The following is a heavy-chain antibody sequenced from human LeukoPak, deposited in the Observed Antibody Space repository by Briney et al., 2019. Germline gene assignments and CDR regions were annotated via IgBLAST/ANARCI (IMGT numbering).Heavy chain of an antibody. CDR3: ARDPTRRLYYYDSSGMFDY. CDR2: INSDGSST. V-gene: IGHV3-74*01. D-gene: IGHD3-22*01. CDR1: GFTFSSYE. Sequence: GGSLRLSCAASGFTFSSYEMNWVRQAPGKGLVWVSRINSDGSSTSYADSVKGRFTISRDNAKNTLYLQMNSLRAEDTAVYYCARDPTRRLYYYDSSGMFDYWGQGTLVTVSS. J-gene: IGHJ4*02.